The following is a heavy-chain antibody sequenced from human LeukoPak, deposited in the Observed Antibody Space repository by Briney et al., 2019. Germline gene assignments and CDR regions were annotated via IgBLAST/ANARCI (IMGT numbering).Heavy chain of an antibody. J-gene: IGHJ4*02. D-gene: IGHD3-10*01. CDR3: ASNSMVRGVIIMTAY. CDR2: INPNSGGT. CDR1: GYTFTGYY. Sequence: VASVKVSCKASGYTFTGYYMHWVRQAPGQGLEWMGWINPNSGGTNYAQKFQGRVTMTRDTSSSTAYMELSRLTSYDTAIYYCASNSMVRGVIIMTAYWGQGTLVTVSS. V-gene: IGHV1-2*02.